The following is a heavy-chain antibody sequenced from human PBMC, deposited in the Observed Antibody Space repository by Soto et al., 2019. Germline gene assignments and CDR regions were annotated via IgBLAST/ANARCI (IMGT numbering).Heavy chain of an antibody. D-gene: IGHD2-8*01. CDR1: GYTFTSYA. CDR3: ARDRFTGGYCTNGVCYRGLSLNYTWFDP. V-gene: IGHV1-3*01. CDR2: INAGNGNT. Sequence: ASVKVSCKASGYTFTSYAMHWVRQAPGQRLEWMGWINAGNGNTKYSQKFQGRVTITRDTSASTAYMELSSLRSEDTAVYYCARDRFTGGYCTNGVCYRGLSLNYTWFDPWGQGPLVTVSS. J-gene: IGHJ5*02.